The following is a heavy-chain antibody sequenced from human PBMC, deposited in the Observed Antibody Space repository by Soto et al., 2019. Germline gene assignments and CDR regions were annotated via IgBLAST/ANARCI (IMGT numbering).Heavy chain of an antibody. V-gene: IGHV4-31*03. CDR2: IYYSGST. Sequence: QVQLQESGPGLVKPSQTLSLTCTVSGGSISSGGYYWSWIRQHPGKGLEWIGYIYYSGSTYYNPSLNSRVTLSVDTSKTQFSLKLSSVTAADTAVYYCAREISYYDSSGYYYVYFDYWGQGTLVTVSS. J-gene: IGHJ4*02. CDR3: AREISYYDSSGYYYVYFDY. CDR1: GGSISSGGYY. D-gene: IGHD3-22*01.